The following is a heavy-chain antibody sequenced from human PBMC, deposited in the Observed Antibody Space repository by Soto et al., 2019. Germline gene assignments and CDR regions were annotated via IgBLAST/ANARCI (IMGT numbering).Heavy chain of an antibody. CDR2: ISAYNGNT. Sequence: ASVKVSCKASGYTFTSYGISWVRQAPGQGLEWMGWISAYNGNTNYAQKLQGRVTMTTDTSTSTAYMELRSLRSDDTAVYYCARVYYDFWSGYYHNWFDPWGQGTLVTVSS. CDR1: GYTFTSYG. CDR3: ARVYYDFWSGYYHNWFDP. J-gene: IGHJ5*02. D-gene: IGHD3-3*01. V-gene: IGHV1-18*01.